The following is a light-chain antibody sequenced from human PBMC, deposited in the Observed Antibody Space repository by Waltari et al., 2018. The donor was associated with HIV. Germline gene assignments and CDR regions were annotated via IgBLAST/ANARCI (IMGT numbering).Light chain of an antibody. J-gene: IGLJ2*01. CDR2: ANN. CDR1: SSNIGSYS. CDR3: AVWDDTLRGGV. V-gene: IGLV1-47*01. Sequence: QSVLTQPPSASGTPGQRVTISCSGGSSNIGSYSVNWYRQFPGAAPALLVYANNQRPSGVPDRFAGSKSGTSASLAISGLRSEDEADYYCAVWDDTLRGGVFGGGTKLTVL.